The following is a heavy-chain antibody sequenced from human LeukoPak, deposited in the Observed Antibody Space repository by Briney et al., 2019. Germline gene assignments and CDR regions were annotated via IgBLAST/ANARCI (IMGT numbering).Heavy chain of an antibody. J-gene: IGHJ4*02. CDR2: ISYDGSNK. V-gene: IGHV3-30*18. CDR3: AKGSSWAD. CDR1: GFTFSSYG. D-gene: IGHD6-13*01. Sequence: GRSLRLSCAASGFTFSSYGMHWVRQAPGKGLEWVAVISYDGSNKYYADSVKGRFTISRDNSKNTLYLQMNGLRAEDTAVYYCAKGSSWADWGQGTLVTVSS.